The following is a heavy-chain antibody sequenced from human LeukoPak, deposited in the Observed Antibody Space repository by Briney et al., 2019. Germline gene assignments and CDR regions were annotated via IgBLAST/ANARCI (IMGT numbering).Heavy chain of an antibody. J-gene: IGHJ5*02. D-gene: IGHD6-13*01. CDR3: ATSSSYA. CDR1: GFTFSTYN. Sequence: GGSLRLSCAASGFTFSTYNMHWVRQAAGKGLEWVSHISGSRSTIYYPDPEKRRFTISRDNAKNSLYLPMHSLTADDTAVYYCATSSSYAWGQGTLVTVSS. CDR2: ISGSRSTI. V-gene: IGHV3-48*04.